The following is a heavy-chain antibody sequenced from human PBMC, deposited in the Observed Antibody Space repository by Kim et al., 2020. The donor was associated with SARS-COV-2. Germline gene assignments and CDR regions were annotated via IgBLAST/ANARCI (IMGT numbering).Heavy chain of an antibody. CDR1: GGSISSYY. D-gene: IGHD3-10*01. CDR2: IYYSGST. V-gene: IGHV4-59*01. Sequence: SETLSLTCTVSGGSISSYYWSWIRQPPGKGLEWIGYIYYSGSTNYNPSIKSRVTISVDTSKNQFSLKLSSVPAADTAVYYCARDRWFGEPGSGFDPWGQGTLVTVSS. J-gene: IGHJ5*02. CDR3: ARDRWFGEPGSGFDP.